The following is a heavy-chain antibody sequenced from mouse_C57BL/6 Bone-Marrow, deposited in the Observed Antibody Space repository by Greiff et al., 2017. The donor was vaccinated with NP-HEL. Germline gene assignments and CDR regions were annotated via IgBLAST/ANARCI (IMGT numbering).Heavy chain of an antibody. CDR2: INPNNGGT. V-gene: IGHV1-26*01. Sequence: VQLQQSGPELVKPGASVKISCKASGYTFTDYYMNWVKQSHGKSLEWIGDINPNNGGTSYNQKFKGKATLTVDKSSSTAYMELRSLTSEDSAVYYCAINVLYYGSSYVVYAMDYWGQGTSVTVSS. J-gene: IGHJ4*01. CDR1: GYTFTDYY. D-gene: IGHD1-1*01. CDR3: AINVLYYGSSYVVYAMDY.